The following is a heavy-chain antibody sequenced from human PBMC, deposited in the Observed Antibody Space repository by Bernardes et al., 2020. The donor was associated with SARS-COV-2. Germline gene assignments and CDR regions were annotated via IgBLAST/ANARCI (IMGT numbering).Heavy chain of an antibody. CDR1: GGSFSGYY. CDR2: INHSGST. D-gene: IGHD5-18*01. CDR3: ARGLTAHDYYYYYGMDV. V-gene: IGHV4-34*01. Sequence: SETLSLTCAVYGGSFSGYYWSWIRQPPGKGLEWIGEINHSGSTNYNPSLKSRVTISVDTSKNQFSLKLSSVTAADTAVYYCARGLTAHDYYYYYGMDVWGQGTTVPVSS. J-gene: IGHJ6*02.